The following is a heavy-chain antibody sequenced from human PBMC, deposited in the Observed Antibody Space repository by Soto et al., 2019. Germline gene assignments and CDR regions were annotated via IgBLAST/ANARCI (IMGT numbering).Heavy chain of an antibody. CDR3: ARAPAAIGYYYYYMDV. Sequence: ASVKVSCKASGYTFTSYYMHWVRQAPGQGLEWMGIINPSGGSTSYAQKFQGRVTMTRDTSTSTVYMELSSLRSEDTAVYYCARAPAAIGYYYYYMDVWGKGTTVTAP. CDR1: GYTFTSYY. CDR2: INPSGGST. J-gene: IGHJ6*03. D-gene: IGHD2-2*01. V-gene: IGHV1-46*03.